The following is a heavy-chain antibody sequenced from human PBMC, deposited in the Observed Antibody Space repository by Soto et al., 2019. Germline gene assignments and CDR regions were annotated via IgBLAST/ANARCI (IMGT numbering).Heavy chain of an antibody. CDR3: ARGGYCSSTSCYEGYDY. Sequence: ASVKVSCKASGYTFTSYDINWVRQATGQGLEWMGWMNPNSGNTGYAQKFQGRVTMTRNTSISTAYMELSSLRSEDTAVYYCARGGYCSSTSCYEGYDYWGQGTLVTVSS. CDR1: GYTFTSYD. CDR2: MNPNSGNT. V-gene: IGHV1-8*01. D-gene: IGHD2-2*01. J-gene: IGHJ4*02.